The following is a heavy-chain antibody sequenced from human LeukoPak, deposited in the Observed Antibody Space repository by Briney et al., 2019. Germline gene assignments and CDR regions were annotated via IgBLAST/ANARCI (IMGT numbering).Heavy chain of an antibody. CDR1: GFTFSSYA. J-gene: IGHJ4*02. V-gene: IGHV3-30-3*01. CDR2: ISYDGSNK. D-gene: IGHD3-10*01. Sequence: GGSLRLSCAASGFTFSSYAMHWFRQAPGKGLEWVAVISYDGSNKYYADSVKGRFTISRDNSKNTLYLQMNSLRAEDTAVYYCAREHSLWFGETPFDYWGQGTLVTVSS. CDR3: AREHSLWFGETPFDY.